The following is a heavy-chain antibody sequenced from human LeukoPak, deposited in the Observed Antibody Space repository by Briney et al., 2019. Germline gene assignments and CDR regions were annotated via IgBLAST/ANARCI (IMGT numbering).Heavy chain of an antibody. Sequence: PGGSLRLSCAASGFTFSSYAMSWVRQAPGKGLEWVSGIGGGSGGRTYYADSVKGRFSISRDNSRDTLNLQMNSLRAEDTAVYYCAKDLGYCSGGSCSLFDYWGQGTLVTVSS. CDR3: AKDLGYCSGGSCSLFDY. CDR2: IGGGSGGRT. J-gene: IGHJ4*02. D-gene: IGHD2-15*01. V-gene: IGHV3-23*01. CDR1: GFTFSSYA.